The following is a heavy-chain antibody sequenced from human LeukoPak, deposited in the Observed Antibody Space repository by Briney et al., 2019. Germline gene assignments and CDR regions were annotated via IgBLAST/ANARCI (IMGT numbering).Heavy chain of an antibody. J-gene: IGHJ5*02. V-gene: IGHV4-59*08. D-gene: IGHD1-26*01. CDR3: VRHSGEIRWFDP. Sequence: SETLSLTCTVPGGSISTYYWSWIRQPPGKGLEWLGYIYHTGSTKYNPSLKSRVTISVDTSKNQFSLRLSSVTAADTAVYYCVRHSGEIRWFDPWGQGTLVTVSS. CDR1: GGSISTYY. CDR2: IYHTGST.